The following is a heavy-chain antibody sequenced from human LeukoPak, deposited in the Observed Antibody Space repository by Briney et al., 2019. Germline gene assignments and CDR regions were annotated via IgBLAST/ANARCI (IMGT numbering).Heavy chain of an antibody. CDR2: ISSSSSYI. Sequence: PGGSLRLSCAASGFTFSSYSMNWVRQAPGKGLEWVSSISSSSSYIYYADSVKGRFAISRDNSKNTLYLQMNSLRAEDTAVYYCAKEGVWFGELLGLTFYMDVWGKGTTVTISS. D-gene: IGHD3-10*01. J-gene: IGHJ6*03. V-gene: IGHV3-21*04. CDR1: GFTFSSYS. CDR3: AKEGVWFGELLGLTFYMDV.